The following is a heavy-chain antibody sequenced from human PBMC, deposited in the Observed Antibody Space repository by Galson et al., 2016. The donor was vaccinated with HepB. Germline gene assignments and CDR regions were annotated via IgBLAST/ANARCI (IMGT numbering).Heavy chain of an antibody. Sequence: SVKVSCKASGGTFTTYPISWVRQAPGQGLEWMGGIIPLFGTSNYAQKFQGRVTITADASTSTAYMELSSLRSEDTAVYCCAREDRVMAYFDYWGQGTLVTVSS. J-gene: IGHJ4*02. CDR1: GGTFTTYP. V-gene: IGHV1-69*13. CDR3: AREDRVMAYFDY. CDR2: IIPLFGTS. D-gene: IGHD5-18*01.